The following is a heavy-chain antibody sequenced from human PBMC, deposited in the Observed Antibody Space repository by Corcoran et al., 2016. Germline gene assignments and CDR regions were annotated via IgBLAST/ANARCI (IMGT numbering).Heavy chain of an antibody. CDR1: GYTFTGYY. Sequence: QVQLVQSGAEVKKPGASVKVSCKASGYTFTGYYMHWVRQAPGQGLEWMGWINPNSGGTNYAQKFQGRVTMTRATSISTAYMELSRLRSDDTAVYDCGREGQGFGEGLVYEDYGMDVWGQGTTVTVSS. V-gene: IGHV1-2*02. CDR3: GREGQGFGEGLVYEDYGMDV. D-gene: IGHD3-10*01. CDR2: INPNSGGT. J-gene: IGHJ6*02.